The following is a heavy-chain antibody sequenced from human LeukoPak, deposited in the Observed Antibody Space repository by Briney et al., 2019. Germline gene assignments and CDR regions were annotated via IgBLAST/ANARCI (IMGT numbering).Heavy chain of an antibody. Sequence: GGSLRLTCAASGFTFSSYEMNWVRQAPGKGLEWVSQISSSGGTKYYADSVKGRFTISRDNAKNSVYLQMNTLRAEDTAVYYCARGDTVMVTAVAGTGVDLDYWGQGTLVTVSS. CDR1: GFTFSSYE. D-gene: IGHD6-19*01. CDR2: ISSSGGTK. J-gene: IGHJ4*02. V-gene: IGHV3-48*03. CDR3: ARGDTVMVTAVAGTGVDLDY.